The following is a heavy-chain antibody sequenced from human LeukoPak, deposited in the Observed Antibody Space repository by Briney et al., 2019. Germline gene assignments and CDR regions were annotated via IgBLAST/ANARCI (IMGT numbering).Heavy chain of an antibody. D-gene: IGHD1-26*01. CDR2: IYSGGTA. Sequence: GGSLRLSCAASGFTVSSSYMSWVRQAPEKGLEWVSVIYSGGTAYYADSVKGRFTISRDNSMNALYLQMNSLRAEDTALYYCARGHIGTYHYFDYWGQGTLVTVSS. V-gene: IGHV3-53*01. J-gene: IGHJ4*02. CDR3: ARGHIGTYHYFDY. CDR1: GFTVSSSY.